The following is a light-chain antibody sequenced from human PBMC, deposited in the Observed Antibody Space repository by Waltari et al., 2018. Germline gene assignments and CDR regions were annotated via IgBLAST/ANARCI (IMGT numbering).Light chain of an antibody. J-gene: IGLJ2*01. V-gene: IGLV3-21*02. Sequence: SYVLTQPPSVSVAPGQTARITCGGNNIGGKSVPWYQQRPGQAPVLVVYDDSDRPSGIPERFSGANSGNTATLTISRVGAGDEADYFCQVWESRSDLVVFGGGTKLTVL. CDR2: DDS. CDR3: QVWESRSDLVV. CDR1: NIGGKS.